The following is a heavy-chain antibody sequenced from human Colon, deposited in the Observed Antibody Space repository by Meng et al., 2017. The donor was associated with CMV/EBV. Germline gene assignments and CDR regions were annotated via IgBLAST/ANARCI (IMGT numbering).Heavy chain of an antibody. D-gene: IGHD5-18*01. CDR3: AKEQDTAMVRSYFDY. CDR2: ISYDGSNK. CDR1: GFTFSSYA. J-gene: IGHJ4*02. V-gene: IGHV3-30-3*01. Sequence: GGPLRLSCAASGFTFSSYAMHWVRQAPGKGLEWVAVISYDGSNKYYADSVKGRFTISRDNSKNTLYLQMNSLRAEDTAVYYCAKEQDTAMVRSYFDYWGQGTLVTVSS.